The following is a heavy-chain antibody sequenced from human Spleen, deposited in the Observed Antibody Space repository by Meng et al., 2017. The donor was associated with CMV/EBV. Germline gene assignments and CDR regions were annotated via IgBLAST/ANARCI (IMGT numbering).Heavy chain of an antibody. J-gene: IGHJ4*02. Sequence: GESLKISCAASGFTFDRYWMSWVRQAPGKGLEWVANIKEDGSEKYHVDSVKGRFTISRDNAKNSLYPPMNSLRAEDTAVYYCARDFLSYDHVWGRYRTAHFDYWGQGTLVTVSS. D-gene: IGHD3-16*02. CDR2: IKEDGSEK. V-gene: IGHV3-7*01. CDR1: GFTFDRYW. CDR3: ARDFLSYDHVWGRYRTAHFDY.